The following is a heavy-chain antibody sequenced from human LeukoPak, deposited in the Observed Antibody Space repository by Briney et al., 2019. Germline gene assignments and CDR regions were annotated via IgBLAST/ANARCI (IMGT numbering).Heavy chain of an antibody. D-gene: IGHD2-15*01. CDR2: IYYSGST. CDR1: GGSVSSGSYY. Sequence: SETLSLTCTVSGGSVSSGSYYWSWIRQPPGKGLEWIGYIYYSGSTNYNPSLKSRVTISVDTSKNQFSLKLSSVTAADTAVYHCARRGLWYGNWFDPWGQGTLVTVSS. V-gene: IGHV4-61*01. J-gene: IGHJ5*02. CDR3: ARRGLWYGNWFDP.